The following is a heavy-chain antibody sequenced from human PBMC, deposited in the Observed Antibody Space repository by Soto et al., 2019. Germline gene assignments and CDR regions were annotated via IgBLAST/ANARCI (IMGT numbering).Heavy chain of an antibody. Sequence: PSETLSLTCTVSGGSISSYYWSWIRQPPGKGLEWIGYIYYSGSTNYNPSLKSRVTISVDTSKNQFSLKLSSVTAADTAVYYCARAGDKNWFDPWGQGTLVTVSS. CDR3: ARAGDKNWFDP. V-gene: IGHV4-59*01. CDR2: IYYSGST. CDR1: GGSISSYY. J-gene: IGHJ5*02. D-gene: IGHD7-27*01.